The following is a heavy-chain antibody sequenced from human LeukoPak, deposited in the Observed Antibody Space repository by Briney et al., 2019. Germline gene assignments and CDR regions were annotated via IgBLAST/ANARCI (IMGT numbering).Heavy chain of an antibody. D-gene: IGHD2-15*01. V-gene: IGHV1-18*01. CDR3: ARDIVVVVAAPSGPHYYYYGMEG. CDR1: RYTFTSYV. J-gene: IGHJ6*04. Sequence: ASVKVSCTPSRYTFTSYVISWVRQAPGQGLEWMGWISAYNGNTNYDQKLQGRVTMTTDTSTSSAYMELRSLRSDDTAVYYCARDIVVVVAAPSGPHYYYYGMEGWGKGTTVTVSS. CDR2: ISAYNGNT.